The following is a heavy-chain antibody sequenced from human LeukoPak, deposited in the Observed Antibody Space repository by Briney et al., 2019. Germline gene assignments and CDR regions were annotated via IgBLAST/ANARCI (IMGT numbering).Heavy chain of an antibody. D-gene: IGHD3-22*01. CDR1: GFTFDDYA. CDR2: ISWNSGSI. Sequence: GGSLRLSCAASGFTFDDYAMHWVRQAPGKGLEWVSGISWNSGSIGYADSVKGRFTISRDNSKNTLYLQMNSLRAEDTAVYYCARDEGGYYDSSGYYWTSEGFDYWGQGTLVTVSS. J-gene: IGHJ4*02. V-gene: IGHV3-9*01. CDR3: ARDEGGYYDSSGYYWTSEGFDY.